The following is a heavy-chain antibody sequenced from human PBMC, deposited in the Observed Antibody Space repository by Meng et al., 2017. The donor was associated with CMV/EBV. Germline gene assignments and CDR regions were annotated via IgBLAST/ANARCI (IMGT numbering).Heavy chain of an antibody. CDR3: AREVGYSYGDNWFDP. CDR2: IYSGGST. D-gene: IGHD5-18*01. J-gene: IGHJ5*02. Sequence: GGPLRLSCAASGFTVSSNYMSWVRQAPGKGLEWVSVIYSGGSTYYADSVKGRFTISRDNSKNTLYLQMNSLRAEDTAVYYCAREVGYSYGDNWFDPWGQGTLVTVSS. V-gene: IGHV3-53*01. CDR1: GFTVSSNY.